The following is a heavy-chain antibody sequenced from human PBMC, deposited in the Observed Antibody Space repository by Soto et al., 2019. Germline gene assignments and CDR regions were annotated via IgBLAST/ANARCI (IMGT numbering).Heavy chain of an antibody. J-gene: IGHJ3*02. D-gene: IGHD3-3*01. CDR1: GFTFSSYA. CDR2: ISGSGGST. CDR3: AKVPYYDFWSGYDALDI. Sequence: GSLRLSCAASGFTFSSYAMSWVRQAPGKGLEWVSAISGSGGSTYYADSVKGRFTISRDNSKNTLYLQMNSLRAEDTAVYYCAKVPYYDFWSGYDALDIWGQGTMVTVSS. V-gene: IGHV3-23*01.